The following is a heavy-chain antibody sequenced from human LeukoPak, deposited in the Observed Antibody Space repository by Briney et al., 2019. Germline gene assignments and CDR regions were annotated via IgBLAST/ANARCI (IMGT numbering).Heavy chain of an antibody. D-gene: IGHD6-19*01. CDR1: RFTFSNYS. J-gene: IGHJ4*01. V-gene: IGHV3-48*01. CDR3: ARDESSGWYDWDY. Sequence: PGGSLRLSCAASRFTFSNYSMNRVRQAPGKGLERVSYFSSSTIYYADSVKGRFTISRDNAKNLLYLQMNSLRAEDTAVYYCARDESSGWYDWDYWGKGTLVTVSS. CDR2: FSSSTI.